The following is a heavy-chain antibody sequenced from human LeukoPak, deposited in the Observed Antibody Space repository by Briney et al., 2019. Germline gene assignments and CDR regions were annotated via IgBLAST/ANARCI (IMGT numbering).Heavy chain of an antibody. CDR3: ATHDYVWGSYRAIDY. D-gene: IGHD3-16*02. J-gene: IGHJ4*02. CDR1: GFTLSSYA. CDR2: ISGSGGST. V-gene: IGHV3-23*01. Sequence: PGGSLRLSCAVSGFTLSSYAMSWVRQAPGKGLEWVSAISGSGGSTYYADSVKGRFTISRDNSKNTLYLQMNSLRAEDTAVYYCATHDYVWGSYRAIDYWGQGTLVTVSS.